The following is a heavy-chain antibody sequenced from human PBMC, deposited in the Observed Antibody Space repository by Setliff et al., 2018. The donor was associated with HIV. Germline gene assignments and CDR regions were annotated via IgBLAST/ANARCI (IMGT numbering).Heavy chain of an antibody. D-gene: IGHD6-19*01. Sequence: VSCKASGYTFTRYGVSWVQQAPGQGLEWMGWISAYNRNVNYSQKVQGRVTMTTDTSTSTAYMELKNLKSDDTAVYYCARVLDPGIAVATHAFDIWGQGTMVTVSS. CDR3: ARVLDPGIAVATHAFDI. CDR1: GYTFTRYG. J-gene: IGHJ3*02. CDR2: ISAYNRNV. V-gene: IGHV1-18*01.